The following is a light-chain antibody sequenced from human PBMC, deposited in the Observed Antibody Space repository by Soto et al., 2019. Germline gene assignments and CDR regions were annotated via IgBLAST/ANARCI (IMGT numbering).Light chain of an antibody. CDR1: QSVNNY. CDR2: DAS. Sequence: TVLALCRATLTKSPGERVTLSCRASQSVNNYLAWYQQKPGQAPRFLIYDASKRASGIPARFSGSGSGTDFTLTISSLEPEDIAVYYCHQRSNWPWTFGQGTKVDIK. V-gene: IGKV3-11*01. J-gene: IGKJ1*01. CDR3: HQRSNWPWT.